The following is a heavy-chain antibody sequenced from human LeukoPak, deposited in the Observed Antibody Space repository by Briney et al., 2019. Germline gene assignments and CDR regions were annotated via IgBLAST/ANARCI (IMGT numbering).Heavy chain of an antibody. J-gene: IGHJ4*02. D-gene: IGHD5-18*01. V-gene: IGHV4-39*01. CDR2: IYYSGST. Sequence: SETLSLTCTVSGGSISSSSYYWGWIRQPPGKGLEWIGSIYYSGSTYYNPSLKSRVTISVDTSKNQFSLKLSSVTAADTAVYYCARVDTALVTFDYWGQGTLVTVSS. CDR3: ARVDTALVTFDY. CDR1: GGSISSSSYY.